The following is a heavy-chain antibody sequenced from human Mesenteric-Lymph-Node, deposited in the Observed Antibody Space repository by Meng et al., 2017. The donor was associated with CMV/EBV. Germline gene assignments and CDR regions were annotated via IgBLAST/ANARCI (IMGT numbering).Heavy chain of an antibody. CDR3: ARDSSVPYYVDD. CDR2: IYYSGST. V-gene: IGHV4-59*12. Sequence: SETLSLTCTVSGGPISSYYWSWIRQPPGKGLEWIGYIYYSGSTNYNPSLKSRVTISVDTSKNQFSLKLRSVTAADTAVYFCARDSSVPYYVDDWGQGTLVTVSS. CDR1: GGPISSYY. J-gene: IGHJ4*02.